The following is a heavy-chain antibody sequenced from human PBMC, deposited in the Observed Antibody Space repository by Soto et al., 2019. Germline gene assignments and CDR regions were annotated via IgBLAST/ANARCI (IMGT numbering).Heavy chain of an antibody. CDR3: ARGYTSGWTFDF. CDR2: INCGSGNT. Sequence: QVQLVQSGAEVKQPGASASVSCKASGYNFTTYVVHWLRQAPGQGPEWMGWINCGSGNTVYSQKFQGRVTFTRDTSARTAYMDLNSLTSGDTAVYYCARGYTSGWTFDFWGRGILVTVSS. D-gene: IGHD6-19*01. V-gene: IGHV1-3*01. CDR1: GYNFTTYV. J-gene: IGHJ4*02.